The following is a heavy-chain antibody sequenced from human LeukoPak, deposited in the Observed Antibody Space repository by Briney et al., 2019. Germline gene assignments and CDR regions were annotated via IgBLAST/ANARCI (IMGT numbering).Heavy chain of an antibody. J-gene: IGHJ4*02. D-gene: IGHD1-26*01. CDR2: INSDGSST. CDR1: GFTFSTYW. V-gene: IGHV3-74*01. CDR3: AKSLGAPDDY. Sequence: GGSLRLSCAASGFTFSTYWFHWVRQPPGRGLVWVSRINSDGSSTSYADSVKGRFTVSRDNAKNTLYLQMNSLRAKDTAVYYCAKSLGAPDDYWGQGTLVTVSS.